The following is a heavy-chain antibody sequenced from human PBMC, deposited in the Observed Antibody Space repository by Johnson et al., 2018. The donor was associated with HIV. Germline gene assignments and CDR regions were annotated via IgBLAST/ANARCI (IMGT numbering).Heavy chain of an antibody. CDR2: INWNGGST. CDR3: ARELGSGWGETADAFDI. Sequence: VQLVESGGGVVRPGGSLRLSCAASGFTFDDYGMSWVRQAPGKGLEWVSGINWNGGSTGYADSVKGRFTISRDNAKNSLYLQMNSLRAEDTALYYCARELGSGWGETADAFDIWGQGTMVTVSS. V-gene: IGHV3-20*04. CDR1: GFTFDDYG. D-gene: IGHD6-19*01. J-gene: IGHJ3*02.